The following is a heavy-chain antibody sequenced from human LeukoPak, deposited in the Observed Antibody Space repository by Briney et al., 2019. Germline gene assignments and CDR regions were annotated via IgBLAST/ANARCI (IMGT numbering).Heavy chain of an antibody. Sequence: SETLSLTCTVSGGSISNYYWSWIRQPPGKGLEWIGYIYYSGSTNYNPSLKSRVTISVDTSKNQFSLKLSSVTAADTAVYYCARHYYYDSSGYYSGSPYFDYWGQGTLVTVSS. CDR2: IYYSGST. CDR1: GGSISNYY. CDR3: ARHYYYDSSGYYSGSPYFDY. D-gene: IGHD3-22*01. V-gene: IGHV4-59*12. J-gene: IGHJ4*02.